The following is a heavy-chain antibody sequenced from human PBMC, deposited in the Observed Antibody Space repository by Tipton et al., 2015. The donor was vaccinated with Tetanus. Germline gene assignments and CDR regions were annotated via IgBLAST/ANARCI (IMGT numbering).Heavy chain of an antibody. CDR2: VHSLGSST. D-gene: IGHD3-10*01. Sequence: SLRLSCAASGFTFSSYWMHWVRQVPGKGLEWVSRVHSLGSSTSYADSVKGRFIISRDNAKNTLYLQMNSLRAEDAAVYYCVKDRGTEYGAGTYNFGSWGQGTLVTVSS. J-gene: IGHJ4*02. V-gene: IGHV3-74*01. CDR3: VKDRGTEYGAGTYNFGS. CDR1: GFTFSSYW.